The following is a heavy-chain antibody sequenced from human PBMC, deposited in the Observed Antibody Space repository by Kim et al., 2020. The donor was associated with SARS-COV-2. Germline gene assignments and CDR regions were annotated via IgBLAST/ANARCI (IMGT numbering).Heavy chain of an antibody. CDR3: MTDMALWFGDLSSKDD. V-gene: IGHV3-15*01. J-gene: IGHJ4*02. D-gene: IGHD3-10*01. CDR1: GFTFKNAW. Sequence: GGSLRLSCAASGFTFKNAWMTWVRHSPGKGLEWVGHIKSKTDGGTAEYGAPVKGRFTISRDDSTDTLFLQMNSLKTEDTAVYYCMTDMALWFGDLSSKDDWGQGTQVIVSS. CDR2: IKSKTDGGTA.